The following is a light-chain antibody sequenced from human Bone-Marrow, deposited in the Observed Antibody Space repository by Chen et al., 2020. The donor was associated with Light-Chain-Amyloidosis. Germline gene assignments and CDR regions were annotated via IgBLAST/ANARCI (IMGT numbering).Light chain of an antibody. CDR2: EVS. J-gene: IGLJ1*01. Sequence: QSALTQPPSASGSPGQSVTISCTGTSSDVGGYNYVSWYQQHPAKAPKLMIYEVSKRPSGVPERFSGSESANTASPTVSGLQAEDEADYCSSSYTGGNSPDVFGTGTKVTVL. V-gene: IGLV2-8*01. CDR1: SSDVGGYNY. CDR3: SSYTGGNSPDV.